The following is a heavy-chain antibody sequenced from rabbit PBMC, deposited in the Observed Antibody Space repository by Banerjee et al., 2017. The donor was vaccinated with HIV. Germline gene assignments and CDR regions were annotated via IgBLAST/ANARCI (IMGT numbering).Heavy chain of an antibody. D-gene: IGHD4-2*01. V-gene: IGHV1S7*01. CDR1: GFDLSSYY. CDR2: IDPVFGST. J-gene: IGHJ4*01. Sequence: QLKESGGGLVQPGGSLKLSCKASGFDLSSYYMSWVRQAPGKGLEWIGYIDPVFGSTYYASWVNGRFTISSHNAQNTLYLQLNSLTAADTATYFCARAVENMLLLFNLWGPGTLVTVS. CDR3: ARAVENMLLLFNL.